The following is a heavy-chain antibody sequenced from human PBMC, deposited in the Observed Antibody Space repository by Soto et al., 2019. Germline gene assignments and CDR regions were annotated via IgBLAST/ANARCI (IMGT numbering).Heavy chain of an antibody. D-gene: IGHD3-10*01. CDR3: ATSEAVTMVQQLDY. CDR1: GFTFSSYA. V-gene: IGHV3-23*01. J-gene: IGHJ4*02. CDR2: ISGSGGST. Sequence: GGSLRLSCAASGFTFSSYAMSWVRQAPGKGLEWVSAISGSGGSTYYADSVKGRFTISRDNSKNTLYLQMNSLRAEDTAVYYCATSEAVTMVQQLDYWGQGTLVTVSS.